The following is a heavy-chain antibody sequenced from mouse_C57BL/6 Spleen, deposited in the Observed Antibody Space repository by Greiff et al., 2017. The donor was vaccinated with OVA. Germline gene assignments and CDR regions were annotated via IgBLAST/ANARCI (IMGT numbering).Heavy chain of an antibody. D-gene: IGHD2-5*01. CDR3: ASYYSNYVPYAMDY. V-gene: IGHV1-59*01. Sequence: QVQLQQPGAELVRPGTSVKLSCKASGYTFTSYWMHWVKQRPGQGLEWIGVIDPSDSYTNYNQKFKGKATLTVDTSSSTAYMQLSSLTSEDSAVYYCASYYSNYVPYAMDYWGQGTSVTVSS. CDR2: IDPSDSYT. CDR1: GYTFTSYW. J-gene: IGHJ4*01.